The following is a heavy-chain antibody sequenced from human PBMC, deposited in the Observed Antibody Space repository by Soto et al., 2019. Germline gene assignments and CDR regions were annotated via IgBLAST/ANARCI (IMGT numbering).Heavy chain of an antibody. Sequence: ASVKVSCKTSGYTFNPYGINWVRQAPGQGLELMGWISAYDGKTTYAEKFQGRVTLTTDTSTSKAYMELRSLRSDDTAIYYCARDPHEFWTSYWFDPWGQGTPVTVSS. J-gene: IGHJ5*02. V-gene: IGHV1-18*01. CDR3: ARDPHEFWTSYWFDP. CDR1: GYTFNPYG. D-gene: IGHD3-3*01. CDR2: ISAYDGKT.